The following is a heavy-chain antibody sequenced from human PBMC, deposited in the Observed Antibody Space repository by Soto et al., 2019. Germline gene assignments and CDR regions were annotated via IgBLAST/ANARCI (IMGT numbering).Heavy chain of an antibody. Sequence: SETRSLTCAVSGGSISSSKWWSCVRQPAGKGLEWIGEIYHSGSTNYNPSLKSRVTISVDKSKNQFSLKLSSVTAADTAVYYCARFFTGGNRPGDCFVPWCTTPLVTVS. D-gene: IGHD2-15*01. CDR1: GGSISSSKW. V-gene: IGHV4-4*02. CDR2: IYHSGST. J-gene: IGHJ5*02. CDR3: ARFFTGGNRPGDCFVP.